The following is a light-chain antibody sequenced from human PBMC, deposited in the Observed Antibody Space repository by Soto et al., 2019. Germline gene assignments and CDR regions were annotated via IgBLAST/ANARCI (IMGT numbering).Light chain of an antibody. J-gene: IGKJ2*01. CDR3: QHYGSSSYT. CDR1: QSISSSY. V-gene: IGKV3-20*01. Sequence: EIVLTQSPGTLSLSPGERATLSCRASQSISSSYLAWYQQKPGQAPRLLIYAASSRATGIPDRFSGSGSGTDFTLTISILEPEDCALYYCQHYGSSSYTFGQGTQLEIK. CDR2: AAS.